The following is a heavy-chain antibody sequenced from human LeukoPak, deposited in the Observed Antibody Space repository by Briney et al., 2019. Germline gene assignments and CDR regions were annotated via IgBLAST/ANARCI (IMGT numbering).Heavy chain of an antibody. CDR1: GGSISSYY. J-gene: IGHJ4*02. CDR3: ASSGDSSGYSLYYFDY. Sequence: TSETLSLTCTVSGGSISSYYWSWIRQPAGKGLEWIGRIYTSGSTNYNPSLKSRVTISVDTSKNQFSLKLSSVTAADTAVYYCASSGDSSGYSLYYFDYWGQGTLVTVSS. D-gene: IGHD3-22*01. V-gene: IGHV4-4*07. CDR2: IYTSGST.